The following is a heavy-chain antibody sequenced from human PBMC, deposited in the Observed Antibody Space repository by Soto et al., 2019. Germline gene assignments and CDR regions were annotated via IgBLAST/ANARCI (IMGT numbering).Heavy chain of an antibody. CDR2: PSNDGTSP. CDR1: GYFFRSYW. CDR3: TRGVQGSWYFDL. J-gene: IGHJ2*01. Sequence: EVQLVESGGGLVQPGGSLRLSCAASGYFFRSYWMHWVRQAPGKGPVWVSRPSNDGTSPNADSENGRFAISSEDAKNTVYLQMNSLRAEDTAVYYCTRGVQGSWYFDLGGRGTVVTVSS. V-gene: IGHV3-74*01.